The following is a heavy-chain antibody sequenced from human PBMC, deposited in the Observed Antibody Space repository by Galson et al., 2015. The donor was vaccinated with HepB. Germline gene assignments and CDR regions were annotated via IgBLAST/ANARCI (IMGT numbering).Heavy chain of an antibody. CDR1: GYTFTGYY. J-gene: IGHJ5*02. D-gene: IGHD3-3*01. CDR2: INPNSGGT. V-gene: IGHV1-2*02. CDR3: ARDFTIFGVVTTQLDP. Sequence: SVKVSCKASGYTFTGYYMHWVRQAPGQGLEWMGWINPNSGGTNYAQKFQGRVTMTRDTSISTAYMELSRLRSDDTAVYYCARDFTIFGVVTTQLDPWGQGTLGTVSS.